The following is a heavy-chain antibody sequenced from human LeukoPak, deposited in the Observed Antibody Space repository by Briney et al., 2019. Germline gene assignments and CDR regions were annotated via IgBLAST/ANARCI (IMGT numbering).Heavy chain of an antibody. D-gene: IGHD3-16*01. CDR2: IFYSAHT. J-gene: IGHJ4*02. CDR1: GDSISSGGYY. V-gene: IGHV4-31*03. CDR3: ARTSTGDFYFDS. Sequence: SETLSLTCTVSGDSISSGGYYWSWIRQHPGKGLEWIGYIFYSAHTYYNPSLGSRISISVETSKNQFSLRLSSVTAADTAVYYCARTSTGDFYFDSWGQGTLVTVSS.